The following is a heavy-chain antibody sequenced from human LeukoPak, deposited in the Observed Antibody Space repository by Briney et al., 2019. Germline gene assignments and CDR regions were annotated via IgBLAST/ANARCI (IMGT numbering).Heavy chain of an antibody. CDR1: GGSISSYY. Sequence: PSETPSLTCTVSGGSISSYYWSWIRQPPGKGLEWIGYIYYSGSTNYNPSLKSRVTISVDTSKNQFSLKLSSVTAADTAVYYCARDPGVVVPAAYFDYWAREPWSPSPQ. J-gene: IGHJ4*02. CDR3: ARDPGVVVPAAYFDY. CDR2: IYYSGST. V-gene: IGHV4-59*01. D-gene: IGHD2-2*01.